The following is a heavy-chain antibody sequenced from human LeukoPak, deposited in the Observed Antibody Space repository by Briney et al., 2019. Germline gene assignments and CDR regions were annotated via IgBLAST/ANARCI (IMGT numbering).Heavy chain of an antibody. CDR1: GFTFSSYA. V-gene: IGHV3-64*01. J-gene: IGHJ6*04. CDR3: ARSQSAKGRREGLDV. CDR2: ISSNGGST. Sequence: GGSLRLSCAASGFTFSSYAMHWVRQAPGKGLEYVSAISSNGGSTYYANSVKGRFTISRDNSKNTLYLQMNSLRAEDTAVYYCARSQSAKGRREGLDVWGKGTTVTVSS.